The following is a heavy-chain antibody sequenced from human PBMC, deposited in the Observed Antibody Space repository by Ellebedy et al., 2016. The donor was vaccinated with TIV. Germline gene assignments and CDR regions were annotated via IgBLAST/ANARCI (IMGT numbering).Heavy chain of an antibody. D-gene: IGHD1-26*01. J-gene: IGHJ4*01. CDR1: GDTFNNYA. CDR2: IISISGAT. CDR3: ARSGPQEWEIMYWDLHY. V-gene: IGHV1-69*13. Sequence: AASVKVSCKASGDTFNNYAFSWVRQAPGQGLEWVGGIISISGATQYAQDVQGRVTITADRSTSTAYMELSSLRSEDTAVYYCARSGPQEWEIMYWDLHYWGHGTLVTVSS.